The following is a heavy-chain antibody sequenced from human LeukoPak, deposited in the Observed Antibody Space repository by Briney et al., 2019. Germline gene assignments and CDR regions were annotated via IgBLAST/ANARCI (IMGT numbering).Heavy chain of an antibody. V-gene: IGHV1-46*01. Sequence: ASLKASCKASRYIFSSSYMHSVPRSARHQLRCWGIINPSVVSTSYAPKCQGRVTMPWDLSRSTVYIDRSSLRSEDTTVHYCARIATYSSSFWFDPWGQGTLVTVSS. CDR1: RYIFSSSY. J-gene: IGHJ5*02. D-gene: IGHD6-6*01. CDR2: INPSVVST. CDR3: ARIATYSSSFWFDP.